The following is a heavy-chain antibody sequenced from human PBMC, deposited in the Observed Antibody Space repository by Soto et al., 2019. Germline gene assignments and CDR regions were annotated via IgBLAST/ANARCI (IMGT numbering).Heavy chain of an antibody. Sequence: ASVKVSCKASGGTFSSYTISWVRQAPGQGLEWMGRIIPILGIANYAQKFQGRVTITADKSTSTAYMELSSLRSEDTAVYYCARGMWFGEESPRYFDYWGQGTLVTVSS. CDR3: ARGMWFGEESPRYFDY. V-gene: IGHV1-69*02. CDR2: IIPILGIA. D-gene: IGHD3-10*01. J-gene: IGHJ4*02. CDR1: GGTFSSYT.